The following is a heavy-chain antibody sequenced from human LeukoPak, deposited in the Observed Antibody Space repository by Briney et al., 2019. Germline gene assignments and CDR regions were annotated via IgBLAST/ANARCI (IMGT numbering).Heavy chain of an antibody. D-gene: IGHD6-19*01. V-gene: IGHV3-23*01. CDR2: ISGSGGST. CDR1: GFTFSSYA. J-gene: IGHJ6*03. CDR3: ATSGSSGSVDYYYMDV. Sequence: GGSLRLSCAASGFTFSSYAMSWVRQAPGKGLEWVLAISGSGGSTYYADSVKGRFTISRDNSKNTLYLQMNSLRAEDTAVYYCATSGSSGSVDYYYMDVWGKGTTVTVSS.